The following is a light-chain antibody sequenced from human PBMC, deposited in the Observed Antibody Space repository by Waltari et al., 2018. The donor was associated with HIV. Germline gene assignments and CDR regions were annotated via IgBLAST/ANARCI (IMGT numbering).Light chain of an antibody. V-gene: IGLV3-21*01. Sequence: SYVLTQPPPVSVAPGKTARITCGGENIGSKSVNWYQKQPGQAPVMVIYHDTERPSGIPDRFSGSNSENTATLTIRRVEAGDEADYFCQVWDTNTDQYVIFGGGTNLAV. CDR1: NIGSKS. J-gene: IGLJ2*01. CDR3: QVWDTNTDQYVI. CDR2: HDT.